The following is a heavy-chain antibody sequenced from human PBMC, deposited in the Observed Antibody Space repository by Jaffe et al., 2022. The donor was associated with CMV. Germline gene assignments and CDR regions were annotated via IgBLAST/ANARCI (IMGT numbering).Heavy chain of an antibody. Sequence: QVQLQESGPGLVKPSETLSLTCTVSGGSISSYYWSWIRQPAGKGLEWIGRMYISGSTIYNPSLKSRVTMSLDTSKNQFSLRLSSVTAADTAVYYCVGQPPHREMGNWGQGTLVTVSA. CDR2: MYISGST. D-gene: IGHD2-8*01. CDR3: VGQPPHREMGN. CDR1: GGSISSYY. V-gene: IGHV4-4*07. J-gene: IGHJ4*02.